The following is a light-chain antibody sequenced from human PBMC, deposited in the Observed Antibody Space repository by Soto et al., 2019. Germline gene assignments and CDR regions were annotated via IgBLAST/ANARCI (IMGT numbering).Light chain of an antibody. CDR1: QSVLYNSNNMNH. Sequence: DFVMTQAPDSLAVSLGERATINCKSSQSVLYNSNNMNHLGWFQQKPGHPPKLLIYGASFRPSGVPDRFSGSGSGTDFTLTISSLQAEDVAVYYCQQYYSIPFTFGQGTKVDIK. CDR2: GAS. CDR3: QQYYSIPFT. V-gene: IGKV4-1*01. J-gene: IGKJ2*01.